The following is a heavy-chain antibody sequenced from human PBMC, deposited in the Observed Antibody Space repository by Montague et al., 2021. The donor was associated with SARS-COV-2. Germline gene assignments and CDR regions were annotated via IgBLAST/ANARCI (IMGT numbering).Heavy chain of an antibody. CDR3: ARDRPRSYYYDSGTYTWGADGMDV. CDR2: ISQSERT. J-gene: IGHJ6*02. Sequence: SETLSLTCAVYGASFSAYYWSWVRQPPEKGMGWIGEISQSERTNNHPSLKSRVIISVDTSNNQFSLNLSSVTAADTAVDNCARDRPRSYYYDSGTYTWGADGMDVWGQGTMVTVSS. V-gene: IGHV4-34*01. CDR1: GASFSAYY. D-gene: IGHD3-10*01.